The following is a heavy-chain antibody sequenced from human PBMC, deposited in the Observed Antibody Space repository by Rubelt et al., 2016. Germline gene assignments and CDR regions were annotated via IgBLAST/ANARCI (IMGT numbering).Heavy chain of an antibody. D-gene: IGHD6-19*01. V-gene: IGHV1-8*02. Sequence: QVQLVQSGAEVKKPGASVKVSCKTSGYTFTNYDINWVRQATGQGLEWMGWVSPNSENTGYAQKFQGRVTMTRDTSTSTGYRGRRSLRSEDTAIYYCARGEGVVGTYWGQGTLVTVSS. CDR2: VSPNSENT. CDR3: ARGEGVVGTY. CDR1: GYTFTNYD. J-gene: IGHJ4*02.